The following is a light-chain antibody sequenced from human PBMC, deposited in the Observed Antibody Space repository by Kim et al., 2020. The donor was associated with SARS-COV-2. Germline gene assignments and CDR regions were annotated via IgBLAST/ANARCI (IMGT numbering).Light chain of an antibody. CDR3: QTWDTGSQV. Sequence: QPVLTQSPFASASLGASIKLTCPLSSGHSTYAIAWHQQHPKRGPRFLMKVNNDGGHTKGEGIPDRFPGSGSGAERHLTISSFQFEDKADYYCQTWDTGSQVFGKGTQLTVL. CDR1: SGHSTYA. V-gene: IGLV4-69*01. CDR2: VNNDGGH. J-gene: IGLJ2*01.